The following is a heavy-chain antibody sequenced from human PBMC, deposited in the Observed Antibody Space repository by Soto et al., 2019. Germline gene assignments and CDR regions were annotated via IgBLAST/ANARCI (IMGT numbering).Heavy chain of an antibody. J-gene: IGHJ5*02. Sequence: PGGSLRLSCAASGFTFRSFTMNWVRQAPGKGLEWVSTISSNSAYIYYTDALRGRFTISRDNAKNSLYLQMNSLRAEDTAVYYCARVQLAGPTPYNWFDPWGQGTLVTVSS. V-gene: IGHV3-21*01. CDR3: ARVQLAGPTPYNWFDP. CDR1: GFTFRSFT. CDR2: ISSNSAYI. D-gene: IGHD6-13*01.